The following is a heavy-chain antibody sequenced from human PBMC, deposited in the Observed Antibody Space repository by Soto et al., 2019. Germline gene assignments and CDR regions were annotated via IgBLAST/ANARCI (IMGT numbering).Heavy chain of an antibody. CDR2: ISGYNGNT. V-gene: IGHV1-18*04. D-gene: IGHD4-17*01. Sequence: ASVKVSCKASGYTFTTYGINWVRQAPGQGLEWMGWISGYNGNTNYAQKLQGRVTMTTDTSTSTAYMELRSLKSGDTAVYYCGRGDYGGNPDYWGQGTLVTVSS. CDR3: GRGDYGGNPDY. J-gene: IGHJ4*02. CDR1: GYTFTTYG.